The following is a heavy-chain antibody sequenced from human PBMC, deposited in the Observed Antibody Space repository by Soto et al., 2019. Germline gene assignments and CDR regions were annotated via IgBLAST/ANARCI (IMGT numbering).Heavy chain of an antibody. CDR2: IIAYNGKT. J-gene: IGHJ5*02. CDR3: AREVIKFPADNWFDP. CDR1: GSTFTSYG. Sequence: ASVKLSCKASGSTFTSYGISWVRQAPGQGLEWMGWIIAYNGKTNYAQKFQGRVTMTTDESTSTAYMELSSLRSEDTAVYYCAREVIKFPADNWFDPWGQGTLVTVSS. V-gene: IGHV1-18*01.